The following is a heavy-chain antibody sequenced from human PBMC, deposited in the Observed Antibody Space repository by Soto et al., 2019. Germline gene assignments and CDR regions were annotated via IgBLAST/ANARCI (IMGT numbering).Heavy chain of an antibody. Sequence: GGSLRLSCAASGFTFSNYAMSWVRQAPGKGLEWVSAISGSGDYTHYADSVKGRFTISRDNSKNTVYLQMNSLGAEDTARYYCAKTQWPGKGGYFDYWGQGTLVTVSS. J-gene: IGHJ4*02. CDR2: ISGSGDYT. V-gene: IGHV3-23*01. D-gene: IGHD6-19*01. CDR1: GFTFSNYA. CDR3: AKTQWPGKGGYFDY.